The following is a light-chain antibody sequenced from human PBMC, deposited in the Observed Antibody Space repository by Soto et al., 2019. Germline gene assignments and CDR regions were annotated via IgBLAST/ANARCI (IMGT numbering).Light chain of an antibody. J-gene: IGKJ4*01. CDR1: QIVRYY. V-gene: IGKV3-20*01. CDR2: DAS. Sequence: EIMLTQSLGTLSLSPGERATLSCRASQIVRYYLAWYQQKPGQAPRLLIYDASSRATGVPDRFSGSGSGTDFTLTISRLEPEDFAVYYCTHCKPYGDSPPLTFGGGT. CDR3: THCKPYGDSPPLT.